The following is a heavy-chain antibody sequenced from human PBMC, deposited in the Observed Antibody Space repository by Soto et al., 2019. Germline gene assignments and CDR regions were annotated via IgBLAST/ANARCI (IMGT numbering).Heavy chain of an antibody. V-gene: IGHV1-18*01. J-gene: IGHJ4*02. CDR1: GYTFTSYG. CDR2: ISAHNGDT. CDR3: ARDWSRYYDSSGLMWFY. D-gene: IGHD3-22*01. Sequence: RASVKVSCKASGYTFTSYGISWVRQAPGQGLEWVGWISAHNGDTRYAQNLQGRITMTTDTFTNTAYMELTSLTSDDTAVYYCARDWSRYYDSSGLMWFYWGQGTLVTVS.